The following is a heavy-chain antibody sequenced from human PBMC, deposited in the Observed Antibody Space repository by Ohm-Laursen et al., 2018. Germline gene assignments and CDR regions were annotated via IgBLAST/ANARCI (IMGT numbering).Heavy chain of an antibody. CDR2: INPSGGST. J-gene: IGHJ6*02. D-gene: IGHD2-15*01. CDR3: ARDGVVVVAATGSYYYYGMDV. Sequence: ASVKVSCKASGYTFTSYYMHWVRQAPGQGLEWMGIINPSGGSTSYAQKFQGRVTITRDTSTSTVYMELSSLRSEDTAVYYCARDGVVVVAATGSYYYYGMDVWGQGTTVTVSS. CDR1: GYTFTSYY. V-gene: IGHV1-46*01.